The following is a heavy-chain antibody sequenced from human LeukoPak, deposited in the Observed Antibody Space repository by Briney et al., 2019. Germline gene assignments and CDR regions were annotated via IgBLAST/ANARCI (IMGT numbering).Heavy chain of an antibody. CDR3: ARGVYIAAAQYGY. CDR2: ISSSSSYI. Sequence: GGSLRLSCAASGFTFSSYSMNWVRQAPGKGLEWVSSISSSSSYIYYADSVKGRFTISRDNAKNSLYLQMNSLRAEDTAVYYCARGVYIAAAQYGYWGQGTLVTVFS. V-gene: IGHV3-21*01. D-gene: IGHD6-13*01. CDR1: GFTFSSYS. J-gene: IGHJ4*02.